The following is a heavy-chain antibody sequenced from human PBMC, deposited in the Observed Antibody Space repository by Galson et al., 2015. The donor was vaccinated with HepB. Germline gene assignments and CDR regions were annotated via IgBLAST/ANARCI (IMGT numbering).Heavy chain of an antibody. D-gene: IGHD3-16*02. J-gene: IGHJ4*02. CDR3: ARDLDYRFDY. CDR2: FRANSGKT. Sequence: SVKVSCKASGYTFTIDGLSWLPQAPGKGPEWMGWFRANSGKTNYAENLQGRVTLTRHTSSSTAYLDLRRLRSDDTATYYCARDLDYRFDYWGQGTLVTVSS. V-gene: IGHV1-18*01. CDR1: GYTFTIDG.